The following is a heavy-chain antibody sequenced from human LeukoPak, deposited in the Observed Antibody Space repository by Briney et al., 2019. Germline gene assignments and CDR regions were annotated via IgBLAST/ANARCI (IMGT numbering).Heavy chain of an antibody. V-gene: IGHV1-3*01. D-gene: IGHD3-10*01. CDR1: GYIFTTHA. CDR3: ARASSGSLSTWFGELFDWYDP. CDR2: INAGSGYT. Sequence: ASVKASCKASGYIFTTHAMHWLRQAPGQRPEWMGWINAGSGYTKYSQKFQGRVTISRDTSASTVYMELRSLGSEDTAVYYCARASSGSLSTWFGELFDWYDPWGQGTLVTVSS. J-gene: IGHJ5*02.